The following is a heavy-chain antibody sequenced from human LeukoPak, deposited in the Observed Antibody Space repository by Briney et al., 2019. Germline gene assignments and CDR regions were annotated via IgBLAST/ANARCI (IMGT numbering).Heavy chain of an antibody. J-gene: IGHJ4*02. V-gene: IGHV1-8*03. Sequence: ASVKVSCKASGYTFTSYDINWVRQATGQGLEWMGWMNPNSGNTGYAQKFQGRVTITRNTSISTAYMELSSLRSEDTAVYYCARRYCTNGVCYTDYWGQGTLVTVSS. D-gene: IGHD2-8*01. CDR1: GYTFTSYD. CDR2: MNPNSGNT. CDR3: ARRYCTNGVCYTDY.